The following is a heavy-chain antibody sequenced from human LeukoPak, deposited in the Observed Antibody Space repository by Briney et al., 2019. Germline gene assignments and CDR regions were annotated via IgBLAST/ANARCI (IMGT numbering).Heavy chain of an antibody. CDR3: ARDPVSIALQINSDY. V-gene: IGHV3-30-3*01. D-gene: IGHD1-1*01. CDR1: GFTFSSYA. J-gene: IGHJ4*02. Sequence: GRSLRLPCAASGFTFSSYAMHWVRQAPGKGLEWVAVISYDGSNKYYADSVKGRFTISRDNSKNTLYLQMNSLRPDDTAVYYCARDPVSIALQINSDYWGQGTLVTVSS. CDR2: ISYDGSNK.